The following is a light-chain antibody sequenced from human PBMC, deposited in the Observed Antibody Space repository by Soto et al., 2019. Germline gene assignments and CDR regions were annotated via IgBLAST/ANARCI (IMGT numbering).Light chain of an antibody. CDR2: KAS. CDR1: QTISSW. CDR3: QHYNSYSEE. J-gene: IGKJ1*01. V-gene: IGKV1-5*03. Sequence: DIQMTQSPSTLSGSVGDRVTITCRASQTISSWLAWYQQKPGKAPKLLIYKASTLKSGVPSRFRGSGSATEFTLTISSLQPDDFATHYCQHYNSYSEEFGQGTKVDI.